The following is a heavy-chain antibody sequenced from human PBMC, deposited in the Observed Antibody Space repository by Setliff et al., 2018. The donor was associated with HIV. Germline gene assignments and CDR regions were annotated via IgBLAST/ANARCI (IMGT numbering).Heavy chain of an antibody. V-gene: IGHV1-18*01. D-gene: IGHD3-10*01. Sequence: ASVKVSCKASGYTFSTYGLTWVRQAPGQGLEGMGWIRADNGHTDYAQKFQGRVTMTADTSTSTAYMEMRTLRSDVTAVYYCARVQGINLTLARGASAGLDVWGKGTTVTVSS. J-gene: IGHJ6*04. CDR3: ARVQGINLTLARGASAGLDV. CDR2: IRADNGHT. CDR1: GYTFSTYG.